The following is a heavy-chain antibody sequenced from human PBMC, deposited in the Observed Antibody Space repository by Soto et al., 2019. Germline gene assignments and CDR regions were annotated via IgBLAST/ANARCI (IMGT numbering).Heavy chain of an antibody. D-gene: IGHD2-21*01. V-gene: IGHV4-39*01. CDR1: GVSIHNSHSF. CDR2: VYHNGGA. Sequence: SATLSLTCTVSGVSIHNSHSFWAWIRQPPGKGLEFIGSVYHNGGAHYNSSLKSRVTISVGTAHNQVSLRMRSLTAADTAVYYCGRVVEGATRHTDPDSWGQGILVTVSS. CDR3: GRVVEGATRHTDPDS. J-gene: IGHJ5*01.